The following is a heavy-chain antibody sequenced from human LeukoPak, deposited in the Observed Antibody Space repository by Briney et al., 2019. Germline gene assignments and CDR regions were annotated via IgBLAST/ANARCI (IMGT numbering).Heavy chain of an antibody. D-gene: IGHD2-2*02. J-gene: IGHJ4*02. CDR2: IRNKANRTTT. CDR3: TRALCNSTRCYSPAYY. CDR1: GLSFSDHY. V-gene: IGHV3-72*01. Sequence: GGSLRLSCAGSGLSFSDHYMEWGRQAPGKGQEWGGRIRNKANRTTTKYAASVKGRFTVSRDESRHSLYLQMNSLKTEDTAVYYCTRALCNSTRCYSPAYYWGQGTLVTVSS.